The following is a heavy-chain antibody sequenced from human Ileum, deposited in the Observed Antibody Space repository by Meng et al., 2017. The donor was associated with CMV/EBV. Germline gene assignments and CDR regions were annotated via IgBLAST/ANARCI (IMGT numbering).Heavy chain of an antibody. Sequence: GGSLRLSCAASGLTFSSYGLHWVRQAPGKGQEWVAFIRYDGSNNYYAKSMKGRFTNSRDNSKNTLYLQMNSLGVGDTAIYYCAKSAAAGPRSPFDIWGQGTMVTVSS. J-gene: IGHJ3*02. CDR1: GLTFSSYG. CDR3: AKSAAAGPRSPFDI. D-gene: IGHD6-13*01. CDR2: IRYDGSNN. V-gene: IGHV3-30*02.